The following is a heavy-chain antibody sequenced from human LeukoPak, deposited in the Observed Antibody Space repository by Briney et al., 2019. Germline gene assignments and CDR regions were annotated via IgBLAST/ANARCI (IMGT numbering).Heavy chain of an antibody. CDR3: ARDIRTIIAGRYFDL. J-gene: IGHJ2*01. D-gene: IGHD3-22*01. Sequence: GGSLRLSCAASGFTFSSYGMHWVRQAPGKGLEWVAVIWYDGKNKYYADSLKGRFTISRDNSENTLYLQMNSLRAEDTAVYYCARDIRTIIAGRYFDLWGRGTLVTVSS. V-gene: IGHV3-33*01. CDR2: IWYDGKNK. CDR1: GFTFSSYG.